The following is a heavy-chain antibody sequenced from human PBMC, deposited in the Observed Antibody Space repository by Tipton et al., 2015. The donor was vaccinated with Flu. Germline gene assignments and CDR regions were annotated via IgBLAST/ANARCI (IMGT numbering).Heavy chain of an antibody. CDR3: ARDKNEFYAFEN. J-gene: IGHJ4*02. CDR1: GFTFSLYD. V-gene: IGHV3-13*01. Sequence: SLRLSCAASGFTFSLYDIHWVRQVTGKSLEWVSAIGSAGDTHYSDAVKGRFTITRDNVKNSLYLQMSRLRVGDTAVYYCARDKNEFYAFENWAQGTLVTVSS. D-gene: IGHD2/OR15-2a*01. CDR2: IGSAGDT.